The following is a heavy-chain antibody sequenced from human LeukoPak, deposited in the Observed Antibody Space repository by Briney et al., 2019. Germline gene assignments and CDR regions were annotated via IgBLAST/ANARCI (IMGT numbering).Heavy chain of an antibody. Sequence: SETLSLTCTVSGGSISSYYWSWIRQPPGKGLDWIGYIYTSGSTNYNPSLKSRVTISVDTSKNQFSLKLSSVTAADTAVYYCARHNPYYYGSGSYSDLDYWGQGTLVTVSS. CDR2: IYTSGST. J-gene: IGHJ4*02. CDR1: GGSISSYY. D-gene: IGHD3-10*01. V-gene: IGHV4-4*09. CDR3: ARHNPYYYGSGSYSDLDY.